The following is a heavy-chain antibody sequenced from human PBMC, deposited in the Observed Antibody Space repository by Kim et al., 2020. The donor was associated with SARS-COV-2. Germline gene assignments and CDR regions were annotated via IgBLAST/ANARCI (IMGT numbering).Heavy chain of an antibody. D-gene: IGHD5-18*01. V-gene: IGHV3-21*01. CDR2: ISSSSSYI. CDR3: ARVPRGYSYGYVDY. J-gene: IGHJ4*02. CDR1: GFTFSSYS. Sequence: GGSLRLSCAASGFTFSSYSMNWVRQAPGKGLEWVSSISSSSSYIYYADSVKGRFTISRDNAKNSLYLQMNSLRAEDTAVYYCARVPRGYSYGYVDYWGQGTLVTVSS.